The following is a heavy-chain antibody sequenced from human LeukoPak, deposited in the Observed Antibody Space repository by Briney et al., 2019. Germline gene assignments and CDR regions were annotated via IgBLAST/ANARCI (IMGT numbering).Heavy chain of an antibody. CDR3: AREPQDAFDI. J-gene: IGHJ3*02. V-gene: IGHV4-59*01. CDR2: IYYSGST. CDR1: GGSIRSYY. Sequence: PSETLSLTCTVSGGSIRSYYWSWIRQPPGKGLEWIGYIYYSGSTNYNPSLKSRVTISVDTSKNQFSLKLSSVTAADTAVYYCAREPQDAFDIWGQGTMVTVSS.